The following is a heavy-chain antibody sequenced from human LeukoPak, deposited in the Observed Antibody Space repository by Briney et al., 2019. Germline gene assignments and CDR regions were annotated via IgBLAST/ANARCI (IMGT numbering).Heavy chain of an antibody. CDR1: GFTFSSYA. D-gene: IGHD2-21*02. V-gene: IGHV3-23*01. CDR2: ISGSGGST. Sequence: GGSLRLSCAASGFTFSSYAMSWVRQAPGKGLEWVSAISGSGGSTYYADSVKGRFTISRDNSKNRLYLQMNSLRAEDTAVYYCAKVQSDCGGDCFRAFDIWGQGTMVTVSS. J-gene: IGHJ3*02. CDR3: AKVQSDCGGDCFRAFDI.